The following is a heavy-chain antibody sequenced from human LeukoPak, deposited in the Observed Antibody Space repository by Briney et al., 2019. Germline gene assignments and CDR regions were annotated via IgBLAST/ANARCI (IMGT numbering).Heavy chain of an antibody. CDR1: GYTFTGYY. V-gene: IGHV1-2*02. J-gene: IGHJ4*02. D-gene: IGHD3-22*01. CDR3: ARDRATKYYYDP. Sequence: ASLKVSCKPSGYTFTGYYLHWVRRAPGQVLEWMGWINPKTGGTNYAQKFQGRVTMTRDTSVSTAYMELSRLTSDDTAVYYCARDRATKYYYDPWGPGTPVTVSS. CDR2: INPKTGGT.